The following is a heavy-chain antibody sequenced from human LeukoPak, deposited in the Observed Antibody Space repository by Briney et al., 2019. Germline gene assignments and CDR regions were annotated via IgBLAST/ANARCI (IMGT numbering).Heavy chain of an antibody. Sequence: QPGGSLRLSCAASGFTFSSYGMHWVRQALGKGLEWVAAISYDGSNKYYADSVKGRFTISRDNSKNTLYLQMNSLRAEDTAVYYCAKDRHLCSTTSCYEGPFDYWGQGTLVTVSS. CDR1: GFTFSSYG. V-gene: IGHV3-30*18. D-gene: IGHD2-2*01. CDR3: AKDRHLCSTTSCYEGPFDY. J-gene: IGHJ4*02. CDR2: ISYDGSNK.